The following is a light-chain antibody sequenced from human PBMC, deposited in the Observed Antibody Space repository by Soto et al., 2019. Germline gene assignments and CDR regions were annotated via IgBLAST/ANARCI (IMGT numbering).Light chain of an antibody. CDR1: SSDVCAYIF. CDR2: DVN. J-gene: IGLJ1*01. Sequence: QSVLTQPPSASGSPGQSVTISCTGTSSDVCAYIFVSWYQQHPGKAPKLMVYDVNSRPPGVPDRFFGSKSGNTASLTVSGLQAEDEADYYCVSFAGGTYVFGPGTKLTVL. V-gene: IGLV2-8*01. CDR3: VSFAGGTYV.